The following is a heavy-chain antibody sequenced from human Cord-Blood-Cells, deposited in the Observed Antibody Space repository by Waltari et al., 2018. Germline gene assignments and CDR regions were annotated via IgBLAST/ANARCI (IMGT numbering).Heavy chain of an antibody. CDR3: AREPLGY. J-gene: IGHJ4*02. CDR1: GFTFSPYA. CDR2: ISYDGSNK. Sequence: QVQLVESGGGVVQPGRPLRLSCAAPGFTFSPYAMHWVRQAPGKGLEWVAVISYDGSNKYYADSVKGRFTISRDNSKNPLYLQMNSLRAEDTAVYYCAREPLGYWGQGTLVTVSS. V-gene: IGHV3-30*04.